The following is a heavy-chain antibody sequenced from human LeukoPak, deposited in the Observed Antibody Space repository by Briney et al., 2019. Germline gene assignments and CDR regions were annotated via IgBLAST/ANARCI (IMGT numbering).Heavy chain of an antibody. J-gene: IGHJ4*02. CDR2: IRNKANSYST. CDR1: GFTFSDHY. V-gene: IGHV3-72*01. D-gene: IGHD3-22*01. CDR3: ARATYYDSSGYEVSNFDY. Sequence: GGSLRLSCAASGFTFSDHYMDWVRQAPGKGLEWVGRIRNKANSYSTEYAASVKGRFTISRDDSKNSVYLQMNSLRAEDTAVYYCARATYYDSSGYEVSNFDYWGQGTLVTVSS.